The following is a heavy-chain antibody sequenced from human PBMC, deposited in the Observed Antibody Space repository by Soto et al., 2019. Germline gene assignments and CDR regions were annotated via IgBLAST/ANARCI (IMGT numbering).Heavy chain of an antibody. J-gene: IGHJ4*02. D-gene: IGHD6-13*01. CDR3: ARVIGSSSWFDY. CDR2: IYYSGST. Sequence: SETLSLTCAVYGGSFSGYYWSWIRQHPGKGLEWIGYIYYSGSTYYNPSLKSRVTISVDTSKNQFSLKLSSVTAADTAVYYCARVIGSSSWFDYWGQGTLVTVSS. CDR1: GGSFSGYY. V-gene: IGHV4-31*11.